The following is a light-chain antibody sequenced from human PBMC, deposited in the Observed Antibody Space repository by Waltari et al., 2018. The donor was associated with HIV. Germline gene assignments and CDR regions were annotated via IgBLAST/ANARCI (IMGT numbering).Light chain of an antibody. Sequence: QPVLTQSSSASASLGSSVKPTCTLSSGHSSYIIAWHQQQPGKAPRYLMKLEGSGSYNKGSGVPDRFSGSSSGADRYLTISNLQSEDEADYYCETWDSNTRLFGGGTKLTVL. CDR1: SGHSSYI. CDR2: LEGSGSY. V-gene: IGLV4-60*03. J-gene: IGLJ2*01. CDR3: ETWDSNTRL.